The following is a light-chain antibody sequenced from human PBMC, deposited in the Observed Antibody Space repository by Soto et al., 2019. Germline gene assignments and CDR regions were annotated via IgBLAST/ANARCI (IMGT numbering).Light chain of an antibody. J-gene: IGLJ3*02. CDR3: QSYDSSLRGYWV. V-gene: IGLV1-40*01. Sequence: QSVLTQPPSVSGAPGQRVTISCTGSSSDIGAGDDVHWYQQLPGTAPKLLIYGVSNRPSGVTDCFTGSKSGTSASLAITGLQVEDEADYDCQSYDSSLRGYWVFGGGTKVTVL. CDR1: SSDIGAGDD. CDR2: GVS.